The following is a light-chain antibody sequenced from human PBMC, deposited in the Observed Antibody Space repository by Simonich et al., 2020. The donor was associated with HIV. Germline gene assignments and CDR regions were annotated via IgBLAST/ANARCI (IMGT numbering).Light chain of an antibody. CDR3: CSYAGGITFNYV. CDR1: SSNIGSNY. CDR2: DNN. Sequence: QSVLTQPPSVSAAPGQKVTISCSGSSSNIGSNYVSWYQQLPGTAPKLLIYDNNKRPSGIPDRFSGSKSGTSATLGITGLQTGDEADYYCCSYAGGITFNYVFGTGTKVTVL. J-gene: IGLJ1*01. V-gene: IGLV1-51*01.